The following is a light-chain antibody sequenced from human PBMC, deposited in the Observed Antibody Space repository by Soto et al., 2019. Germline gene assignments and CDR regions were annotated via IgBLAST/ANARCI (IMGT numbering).Light chain of an antibody. J-gene: IGKJ2*01. CDR2: DVS. Sequence: EIVLTQSPATLSLSPGERATHSCRASLSVSGSLAWYQQKPGQAPRLLIYDVSSRAAGIPARFSGSGSGTDFTLTITSLESEDFAVYYCQQGGTFGQGTKVDI. CDR1: LSVSGS. CDR3: QQGGT. V-gene: IGKV3-11*01.